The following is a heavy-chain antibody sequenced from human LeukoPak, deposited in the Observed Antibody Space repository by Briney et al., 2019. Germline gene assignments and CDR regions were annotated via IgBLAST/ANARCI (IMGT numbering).Heavy chain of an antibody. J-gene: IGHJ4*01. Sequence: GGSLRLSCAASGFTFANNFMSWVRQVPGKGLEWVANIKQDGSEKTYADSVRGRFTIFRDNAKDSVYLQMNSLRAEDSVIYYCAREGFYFFDFWGKGMLVTVSS. V-gene: IGHV3-7*01. CDR3: AREGFYFFDF. CDR1: GFTFANNF. CDR2: IKQDGSEK.